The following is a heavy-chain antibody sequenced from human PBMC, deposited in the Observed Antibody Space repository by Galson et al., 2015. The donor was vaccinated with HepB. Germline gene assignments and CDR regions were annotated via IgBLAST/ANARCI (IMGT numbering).Heavy chain of an antibody. V-gene: IGHV1-18*01. Sequence: SVKVSCKASGYRFNSYGISWVRQAPGQGLEWRGWISGYNDKTDFAQKFQGRVTMTTDTSTSTAFMELRSLKSDDTAVHYCARDSTSSDFGRYYYYGMDVWGQGTTVTVSS. CDR3: ARDSTSSDFGRYYYYGMDV. CDR2: ISGYNDKT. J-gene: IGHJ6*02. CDR1: GYRFNSYG. D-gene: IGHD6-6*01.